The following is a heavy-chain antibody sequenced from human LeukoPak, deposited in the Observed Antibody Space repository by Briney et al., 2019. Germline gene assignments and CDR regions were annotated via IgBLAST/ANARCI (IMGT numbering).Heavy chain of an antibody. CDR1: GYTFTSYG. D-gene: IGHD3-10*01. Sequence: GASVKVSCKASGYTFTSYGISWVRQAPGQGLEWMGWINTNTGNPTYAQGFTGRFVFSLDTSVSTAYLQISSLKAEDTAVYYCARVYGSGSRAQVAYYYYGMDVWGQGTTVTVSS. CDR3: ARVYGSGSRAQVAYYYYGMDV. V-gene: IGHV7-4-1*02. J-gene: IGHJ6*02. CDR2: INTNTGNP.